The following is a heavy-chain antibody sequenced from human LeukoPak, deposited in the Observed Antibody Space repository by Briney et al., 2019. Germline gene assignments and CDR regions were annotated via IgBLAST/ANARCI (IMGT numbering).Heavy chain of an antibody. D-gene: IGHD2-15*01. CDR2: IIPIFGTA. CDR3: ARDKSCGGSCYVDDY. V-gene: IGHV1-69*05. CDR1: GGTLSSYA. J-gene: IGHJ4*02. Sequence: SVKVSCKASGGTLSSYAISWVRQAPGQGLEWMGRIIPIFGTANYAQKFQGRVTITTDESTSTAYMELSSLRSEDTAVYYCARDKSCGGSCYVDDYWGQGTLVTVSS.